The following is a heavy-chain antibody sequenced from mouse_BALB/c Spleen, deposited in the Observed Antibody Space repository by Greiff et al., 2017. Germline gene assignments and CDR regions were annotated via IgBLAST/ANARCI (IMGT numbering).Heavy chain of an antibody. V-gene: IGHV5-15*02. CDR2: ISNLAYSI. Sequence: EVQVVESGGGLVQPGGSRKLSCAASGFTFSDYGMAWVRQAPGKGPEWVAFISNLAYSIYYADTVTGRFTISRENAKNTLYLEMSSLRSEDTAMYYCARLYGNYGYYFDYWGQGTTLTVSS. CDR3: ARLYGNYGYYFDY. J-gene: IGHJ2*01. CDR1: GFTFSDYG. D-gene: IGHD2-10*02.